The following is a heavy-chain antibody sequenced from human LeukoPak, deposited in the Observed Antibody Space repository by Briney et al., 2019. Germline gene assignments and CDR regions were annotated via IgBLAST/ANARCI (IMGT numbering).Heavy chain of an antibody. Sequence: GGSLRLSCAASGFTFSSYEMNWVRQAPGKGLEWVSYFSSSGSSIHYADSVKGRFTISRDNAKNSLYLQMNSLRAEDTAVYHCARQISRYCSSGSCYSGWEFYFDYWGQGTPVTVSS. CDR3: ARQISRYCSSGSCYSGWEFYFDY. V-gene: IGHV3-48*03. D-gene: IGHD2-15*01. CDR1: GFTFSSYE. CDR2: FSSSGSSI. J-gene: IGHJ4*02.